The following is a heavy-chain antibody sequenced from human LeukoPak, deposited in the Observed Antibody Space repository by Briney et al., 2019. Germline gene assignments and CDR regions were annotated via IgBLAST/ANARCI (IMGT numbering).Heavy chain of an antibody. V-gene: IGHV4-34*01. CDR3: ARPLRSGSYDY. CDR2: INHSGST. Sequence: SETLSLTCAVYGGSFSGYYWSWIRHPPGKGLEWIGEINHSGSTNYNPSLKSRVTISVDTSKNQFSLKLSSVTAADTAVYYCARPLRSGSYDYWGQGTLVTVSS. D-gene: IGHD3-10*01. CDR1: GGSFSGYY. J-gene: IGHJ4*02.